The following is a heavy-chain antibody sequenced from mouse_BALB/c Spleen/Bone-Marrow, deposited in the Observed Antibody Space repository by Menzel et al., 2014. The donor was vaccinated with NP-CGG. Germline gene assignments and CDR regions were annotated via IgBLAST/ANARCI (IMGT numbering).Heavy chain of an antibody. V-gene: IGHV1S81*02. D-gene: IGHD1-1*01. CDR1: GYTFTSYW. Sequence: VQLQQSGAELVKPGASVKLSCKASGYTFTSYWMHWVKQRPGQGLEWIGEINPSNGRTNYNEKFKSKATLTVDKSSSTAYMQLSSLTSEDSAIYYCARLNYYGSLYWYFDVWGAGTTVTVSS. CDR2: INPSNGRT. CDR3: ARLNYYGSLYWYFDV. J-gene: IGHJ1*01.